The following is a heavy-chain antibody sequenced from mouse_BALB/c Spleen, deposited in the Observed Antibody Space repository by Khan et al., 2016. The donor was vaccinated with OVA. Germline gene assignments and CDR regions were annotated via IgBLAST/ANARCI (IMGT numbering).Heavy chain of an antibody. CDR1: GFSLSTSGMG. Sequence: QVTLNESGPGILQPSQTLSLTCSFSGFSLSTSGMGLSWIRQPSGKDLEWLAPIYWDDEKRYNPSLKSRLTISKDTSRNQVFLTITSVDTAETATYYCARRAYFRGSVYFDYWGQGTTLTVSS. D-gene: IGHD1-1*01. CDR2: IYWDDEK. V-gene: IGHV8-12*01. CDR3: ARRAYFRGSVYFDY. J-gene: IGHJ2*01.